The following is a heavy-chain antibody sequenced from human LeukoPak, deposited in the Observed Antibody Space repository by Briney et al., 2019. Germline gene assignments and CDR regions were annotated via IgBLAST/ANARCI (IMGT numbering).Heavy chain of an antibody. J-gene: IGHJ4*02. CDR1: GFTFSSYS. CDR3: ARETFCTSTTCPIGDNFDS. CDR2: ISSSSSYI. Sequence: GGSLRLACAASGFTFSSYSMNWVRQAPGKGLEWVSSISSSSSYIYYADSLKCRFTISRDNAKNSLYLQMNSLRAEDTAIYYCARETFCTSTTCPIGDNFDSWGQGTLVTVSS. V-gene: IGHV3-21*01. D-gene: IGHD2-2*01.